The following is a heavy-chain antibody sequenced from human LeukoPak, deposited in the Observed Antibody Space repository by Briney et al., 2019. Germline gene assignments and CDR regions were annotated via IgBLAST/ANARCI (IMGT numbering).Heavy chain of an antibody. CDR3: AYNCTRRYYFDY. CDR1: GFTFSSYA. J-gene: IGHJ4*02. V-gene: IGHV3-23*01. CDR2: ISGSGGST. Sequence: GGSLRLSCAASGFTFSSYAMSWVRQAPGKGLEWVSAISGSGGSTYYADSVKGRFTISRDNSKNTLYLQMNSLRAEDTAVYYCAYNCTRRYYFDYWGQGTLVTVSS. D-gene: IGHD2-8*01.